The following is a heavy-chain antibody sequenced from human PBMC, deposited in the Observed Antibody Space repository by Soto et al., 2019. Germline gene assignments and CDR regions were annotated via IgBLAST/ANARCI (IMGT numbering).Heavy chain of an antibody. D-gene: IGHD5-12*01. V-gene: IGHV1-18*01. CDR2: ISAYNGNT. J-gene: IGHJ4*02. CDR1: GYTFTSYG. CDR3: ASTGRGYSGYEEGSPLAY. Sequence: GASVKVSCKASGYTFTSYGISWVRQAPGQGLEWMGWISAYNGNTNYAQKLQGRVTMTTDTSTSTAYMELRSLRSDDTAVYYCASTGRGYSGYEEGSPLAYWGQGTLVTVSS.